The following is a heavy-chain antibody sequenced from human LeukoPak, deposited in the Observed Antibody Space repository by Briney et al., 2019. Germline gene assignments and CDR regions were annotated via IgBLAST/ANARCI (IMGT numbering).Heavy chain of an antibody. Sequence: GGSLRLSCAASGFTFSSYAMSWVRQAPGKGLEWVSAISGSGGSTYYADSVKGRFTLSRDNSKNTLYLQMNSLRAEDTAVCYCAKGYSSGWSGFTAFDYWGQGTLVTVSS. V-gene: IGHV3-23*01. CDR2: ISGSGGST. CDR3: AKGYSSGWSGFTAFDY. CDR1: GFTFSSYA. J-gene: IGHJ4*02. D-gene: IGHD6-19*01.